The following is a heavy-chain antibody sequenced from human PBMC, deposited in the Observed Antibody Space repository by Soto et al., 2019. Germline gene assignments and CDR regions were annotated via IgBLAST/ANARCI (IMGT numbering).Heavy chain of an antibody. CDR1: GYNFISYW. Sequence: GESLKISCKGSGYNFISYWISWVRQMPGKGLEWLGGIDPNGSYTKYSPSVQGHVTITADESITTAYLQWSSLKATDTALYYCVRHWDFFDSSGYDFDYWGQGTPVTVSS. D-gene: IGHD3-22*01. J-gene: IGHJ4*02. V-gene: IGHV5-10-1*01. CDR2: IDPNGSYT. CDR3: VRHWDFFDSSGYDFDY.